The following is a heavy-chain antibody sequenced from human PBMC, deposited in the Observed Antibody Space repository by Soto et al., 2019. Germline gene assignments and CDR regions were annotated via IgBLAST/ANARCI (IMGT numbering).Heavy chain of an antibody. J-gene: IGHJ4*02. CDR2: ISEDRSIT. V-gene: IGHV3-74*01. CDR3: VRDLRISDY. Sequence: EVQLAESGGGVVQPGGSLRLSCAASGFTFSSYCIHWVRQAPGKGLVWVSRISEDRSITNYADSVKGRFTISSDNTKNTAYLQMNSLRVEDTAVYYCVRDLRISDYWGQGNLVTGSS. CDR1: GFTFSSYC.